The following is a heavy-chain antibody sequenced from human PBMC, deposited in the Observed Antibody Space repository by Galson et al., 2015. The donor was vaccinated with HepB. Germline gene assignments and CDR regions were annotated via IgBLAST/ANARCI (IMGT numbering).Heavy chain of an antibody. CDR1: GFTFSSYA. CDR2: IRANGGDT. V-gene: IGHV3-64D*06. CDR3: VRDREAMGYFGS. Sequence: SMRLSCAAPGFTFSSYAMRWVRQAPGKGLEHVSAIRANGGDTYSADSVKGRFIISRDNSKNTLYLQMTGLRIEDTAIYYCVRDREAMGYFGSWGQGTLVTVSS. D-gene: IGHD1-26*01. J-gene: IGHJ4*02.